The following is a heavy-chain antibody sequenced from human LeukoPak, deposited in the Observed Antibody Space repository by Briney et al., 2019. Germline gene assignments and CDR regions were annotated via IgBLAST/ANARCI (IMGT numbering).Heavy chain of an antibody. Sequence: TSETLSLTCAVYGGSFSGYYWSWIRQPPGKGLEWIGEINHSGSTNYNPSLKSRVTISVDTSKNQFSLKLSSVTAADTAVYYCARRWTGDAFDIWGQGTMVTVSS. CDR1: GGSFSGYY. D-gene: IGHD3/OR15-3a*01. V-gene: IGHV4-34*01. CDR3: ARRWTGDAFDI. J-gene: IGHJ3*02. CDR2: INHSGST.